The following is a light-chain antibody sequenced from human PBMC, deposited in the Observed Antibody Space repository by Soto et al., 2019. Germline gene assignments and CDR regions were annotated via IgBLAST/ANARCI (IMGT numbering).Light chain of an antibody. Sequence: QSVLTQPASVSGSPGQSITLSSTGTSSDVGGYDYVSWYQRHPGKAPKLIIYDVNNRPSGVSNRFSGSKSGNTASLTISGLQAEDEADYYCTSYASGSSHVVFGGGTKLTVL. CDR3: TSYASGSSHVV. J-gene: IGLJ2*01. CDR2: DVN. CDR1: SSDVGGYDY. V-gene: IGLV2-14*01.